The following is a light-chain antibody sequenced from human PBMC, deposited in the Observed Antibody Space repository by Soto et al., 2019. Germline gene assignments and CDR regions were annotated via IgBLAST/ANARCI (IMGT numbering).Light chain of an antibody. Sequence: DIPMTQSPSTLSASVGDRVTITCRASQSISSWLAWYQQKPGKAPKLLIYDASSLESGVLSRFSGSGSGTEFTLTISSLQPDDFATYYCQQYNSYSPYTFGQGNKLEIQ. CDR2: DAS. J-gene: IGKJ2*01. CDR1: QSISSW. V-gene: IGKV1-5*01. CDR3: QQYNSYSPYT.